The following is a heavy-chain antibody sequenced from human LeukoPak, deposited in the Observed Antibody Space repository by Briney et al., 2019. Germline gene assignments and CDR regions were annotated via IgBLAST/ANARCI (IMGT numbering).Heavy chain of an antibody. CDR2: ISPSGGST. CDR3: ATEGYCSGGSCQVRSNWFDP. J-gene: IGHJ5*02. Sequence: ASVKVSCKASGYTFTSYYMHWVRQAPGQGLEWMGIISPSGGSTSYAQKFQGRVTMTRDTSTSTVYMELSSLRSEDTAVYYCATEGYCSGGSCQVRSNWFDPWGQGTLVTVSS. V-gene: IGHV1-46*01. CDR1: GYTFTSYY. D-gene: IGHD2-15*01.